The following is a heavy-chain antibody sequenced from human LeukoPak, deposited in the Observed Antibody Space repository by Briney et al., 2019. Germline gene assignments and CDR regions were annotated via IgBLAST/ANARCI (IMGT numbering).Heavy chain of an antibody. CDR3: VTSWVRQQRDF. Sequence: PGGSLRLSCAASGFTFSSYGMHWVRQAPGKGLEWVSSISSSSSYIYYADSVKGRFTISRDNAQQSLYLQMDTLTAEDTAVYYCVTSWVRQQRDFWGQGTLVTVSS. J-gene: IGHJ4*02. CDR2: ISSSSSYI. V-gene: IGHV3-21*01. CDR1: GFTFSSYG. D-gene: IGHD3-10*01.